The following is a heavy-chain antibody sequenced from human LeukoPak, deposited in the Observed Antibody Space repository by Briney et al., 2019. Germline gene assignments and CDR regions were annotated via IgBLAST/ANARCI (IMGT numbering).Heavy chain of an antibody. CDR3: ARNIWFGESSDGSDI. D-gene: IGHD3-10*01. Sequence: ASVKVSCTASGYTFTSYDINWVRQAPGQGLEWMGWINPNSGGTNYAQKFQGRVTMTRDTSISTAYMELSRLTSDDTAMYYCARNIWFGESSDGSDIWGQGTMVTVSS. CDR1: GYTFTSYD. V-gene: IGHV1-2*02. J-gene: IGHJ3*02. CDR2: INPNSGGT.